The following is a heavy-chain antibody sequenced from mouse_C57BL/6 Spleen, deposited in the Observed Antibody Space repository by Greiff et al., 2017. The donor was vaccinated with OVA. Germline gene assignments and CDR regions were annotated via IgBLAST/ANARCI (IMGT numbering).Heavy chain of an antibody. CDR2: IYPGSGNT. CDR3: AREDYGSSYGYFDV. V-gene: IGHV1-76*01. J-gene: IGHJ1*03. CDR1: GYTFTDYY. Sequence: VQLQESGAELVRPGASVKLSCKASGYTFTDYYINWVKQRPGQGLEWIARIYPGSGNTYYNEKFTGKATLTAEKSSSTAYMQLSSLTSEDSAVYFCAREDYGSSYGYFDVWGTGTTVTVSS. D-gene: IGHD1-1*01.